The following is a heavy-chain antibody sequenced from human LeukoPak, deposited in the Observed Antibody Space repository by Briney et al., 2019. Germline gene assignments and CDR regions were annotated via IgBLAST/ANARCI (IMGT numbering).Heavy chain of an antibody. J-gene: IGHJ6*02. Sequence: SETLSLTCAVSGGSTSSSNWWSWVRQPPGKGLEWIGEIYHSRSTIYNPSLKSRVTISVDKSKNQFSLKLSSVTAADTAVYYCARRLNYYYGMDVWGQGTTVTVSS. CDR3: ARRLNYYYGMDV. CDR1: GGSTSSSNW. CDR2: IYHSRST. V-gene: IGHV4-4*02.